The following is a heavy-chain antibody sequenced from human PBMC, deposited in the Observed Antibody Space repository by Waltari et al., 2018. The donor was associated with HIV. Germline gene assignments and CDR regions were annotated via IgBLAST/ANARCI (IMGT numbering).Heavy chain of an antibody. CDR2: ISYHGDDK. D-gene: IGHD6-19*01. CDR3: AKGASGCSPGY. V-gene: IGHV3-30*18. Sequence: QVHLVESGGGVVQPGRSLRLSCAASGFTFSSYAMHWVRQAPGKGLEWVAVISYHGDDKYYADSVKGRFTISRDNSKNTLYLQMNSLRAEDTAVYYCAKGASGCSPGYWGQGTLVTVS. CDR1: GFTFSSYA. J-gene: IGHJ4*02.